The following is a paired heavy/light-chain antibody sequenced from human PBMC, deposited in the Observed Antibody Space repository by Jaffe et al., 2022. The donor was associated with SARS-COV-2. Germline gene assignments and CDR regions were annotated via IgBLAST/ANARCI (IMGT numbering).Heavy chain of an antibody. V-gene: IGHV3-23*01. D-gene: IGHD3-22*01. Sequence: EVQLLESGGDLVQPGESLRLSCAASGFTFSSYAMSWVRQAPGKGLEWVSTISDSGGSTYYADSVKGRFTISRDNPKNTLYLQMNSLRAEDTAVYYCAKDRHYYESSGYDWGQGTLVTVSS. CDR2: ISDSGGST. CDR1: GFTFSSYA. CDR3: AKDRHYYESSGYD. J-gene: IGHJ4*02.
Light chain of an antibody. V-gene: IGLV1-40*01. CDR2: DNS. Sequence: QSVLTQPPSVSGAPGQRVTISCTGSSSNIGAGYDVHWYQQLPGTAPKLLIYDNSLRPSGVPDRFSGSKSGTSASLAISGLQAEDEADYYCQSYDSSLSGSGVFGGGTKLTVL. J-gene: IGLJ3*02. CDR3: QSYDSSLSGSGV. CDR1: SSNIGAGYD.